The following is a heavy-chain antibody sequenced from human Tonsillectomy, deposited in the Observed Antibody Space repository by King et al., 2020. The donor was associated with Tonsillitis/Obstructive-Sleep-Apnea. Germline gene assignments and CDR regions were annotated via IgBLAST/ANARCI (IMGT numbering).Heavy chain of an antibody. D-gene: IGHD3-22*01. V-gene: IGHV3-23*04. CDR1: GFTFSSYA. J-gene: IGHJ4*02. Sequence: VQLVESGGGLVQPGGSLRLSCAASGFTFSSYAMSWVRQAPGKGLEWVSAISGSGGSTYYADSVKGRFTISRDNSKNTLYLQMNSLRAEDTAVYYCAKDGGEYYDSSGLEGSGYWGQGTLVTVSS. CDR2: ISGSGGST. CDR3: AKDGGEYYDSSGLEGSGY.